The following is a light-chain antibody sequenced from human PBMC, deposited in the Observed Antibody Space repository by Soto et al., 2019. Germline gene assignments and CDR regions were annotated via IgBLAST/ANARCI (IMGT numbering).Light chain of an antibody. J-gene: IGKJ5*01. Sequence: DIAMTQSPDTLSVSPGEIATLTCRASQSVSSSLAWYQQKPGQAPRLLFYGASTRATGLPARFSGTGSGTEFTLTINSLQAEDSAVYYCQQYYNLPRTFGQGRLLEIK. CDR2: GAS. CDR1: QSVSSS. V-gene: IGKV3-15*01. CDR3: QQYYNLPRT.